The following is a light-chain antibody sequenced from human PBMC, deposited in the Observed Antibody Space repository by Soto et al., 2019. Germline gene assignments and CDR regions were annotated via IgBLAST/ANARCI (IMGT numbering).Light chain of an antibody. CDR1: QSVRSD. Sequence: IVITQSPATLSVSPGEGATLSCRASQSVRSDLAWYQHKPGLAPRLLIYGVSTRATGIPVRFSGSGSGTEFTLSISSLQSEDSAIYYCQHYNNLPLTFGGGTKVDIK. CDR2: GVS. V-gene: IGKV3-15*01. CDR3: QHYNNLPLT. J-gene: IGKJ4*01.